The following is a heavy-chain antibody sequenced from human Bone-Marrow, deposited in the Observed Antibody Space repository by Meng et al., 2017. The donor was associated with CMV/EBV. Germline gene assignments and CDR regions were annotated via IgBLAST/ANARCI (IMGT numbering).Heavy chain of an antibody. J-gene: IGHJ6*02. Sequence: GESLKISCAASGLSFSSYVMSWVRQPPGKGLEWVSSIILSGGSTYYADSAKGRFTISRDISKNTLYLQMNSLRDEDTAVYYRAKADYRNYHGMDVWGQGTTVTVSS. CDR1: GLSFSSYV. CDR3: AKADYRNYHGMDV. V-gene: IGHV3-23*01. D-gene: IGHD4-11*01. CDR2: IILSGGST.